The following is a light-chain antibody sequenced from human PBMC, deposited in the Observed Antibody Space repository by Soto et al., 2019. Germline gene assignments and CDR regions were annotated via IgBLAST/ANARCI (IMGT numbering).Light chain of an antibody. J-gene: IGKJ3*01. Sequence: DIQMTQSPSTLSASVGDSVIITCRASQTIGSWLAWYQQKPGKVPKLLIHKASSLESGVSSRFSSSGSGTEFTLTIRSLQPDDFATYYCQQYSSLSAFGPGTKVDIK. CDR2: KAS. CDR3: QQYSSLSA. V-gene: IGKV1-5*03. CDR1: QTIGSW.